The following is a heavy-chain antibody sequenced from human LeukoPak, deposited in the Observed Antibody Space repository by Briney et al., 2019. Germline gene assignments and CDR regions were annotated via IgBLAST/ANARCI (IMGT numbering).Heavy chain of an antibody. CDR3: ARAPITSPFYFDY. Sequence: GGSLKLSCTASGFAFDDHGMSWVRQVPGKGLEWVSGINWNGGSTGYADPLRGRFTISRDNAKNSLYLQMDSLRAEDTALYYCARAPITSPFYFDYWGQGTLVTVSS. CDR2: INWNGGST. D-gene: IGHD2-2*01. J-gene: IGHJ4*02. V-gene: IGHV3-20*04. CDR1: GFAFDDHG.